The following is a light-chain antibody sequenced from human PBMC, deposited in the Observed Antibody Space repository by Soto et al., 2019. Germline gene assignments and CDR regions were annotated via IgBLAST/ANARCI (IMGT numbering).Light chain of an antibody. CDR1: SSDDDGYSY. CDR2: EVS. Sequence: QSVLTQPASVSGSPGQSITISCAGTSSDDDGYSYVSWYQQHPGKAPKLIIYEVSNRPSEVSHRFTGSKSGNTASLTISGLQAEDEADYYCISYTSRSSLIFGGGTKLTVL. CDR3: ISYTSRSSLI. V-gene: IGLV2-14*01. J-gene: IGLJ2*01.